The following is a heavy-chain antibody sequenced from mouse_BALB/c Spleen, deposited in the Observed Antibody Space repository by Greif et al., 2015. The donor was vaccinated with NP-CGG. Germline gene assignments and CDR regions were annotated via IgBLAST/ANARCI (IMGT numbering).Heavy chain of an antibody. CDR2: INPSTGYT. V-gene: IGHV1-7*01. CDR1: GYTFTSYW. Sequence: VQLQQSGAELAKPGASVKMSCKASGYTFTSYWMHWVKQRPGQGLEWIGYINPSTGYTEYNQKFKDEAALTADKSSSTAYMQLSSLTSEDSAVYYCARKGGSSFDYWGQGTTLTVSS. D-gene: IGHD1-1*01. CDR3: ARKGGSSFDY. J-gene: IGHJ2*01.